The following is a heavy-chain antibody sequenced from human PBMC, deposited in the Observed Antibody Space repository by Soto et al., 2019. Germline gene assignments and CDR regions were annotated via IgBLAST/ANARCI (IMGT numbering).Heavy chain of an antibody. V-gene: IGHV3-30-3*01. CDR2: ISYDGSNK. Sequence: GGSLRLSCAASGFTFSSYAMHWVRQAPGKGLEWVAVISYDGSNKYYADSVKGRFTISRDNSKNTLYLQMNSLRAEDTAVYYCARDVSGSYYFVYYFDYWGQGTLVTVSS. D-gene: IGHD1-26*01. CDR3: ARDVSGSYYFVYYFDY. J-gene: IGHJ4*02. CDR1: GFTFSSYA.